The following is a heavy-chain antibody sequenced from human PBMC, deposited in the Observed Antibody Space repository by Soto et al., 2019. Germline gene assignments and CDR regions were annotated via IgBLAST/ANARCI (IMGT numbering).Heavy chain of an antibody. Sequence: NPSETLSLTCTVSGDSITSATYYWAWIRQPPGKGLEGIASIYYNGNTVYNQSLSSRVTISAEKDKNQFSLNLTSVTAADTAVYYCARSYRSLEWILLDYFDXWGLVSLVTVSX. J-gene: IGHJ4*02. CDR2: IYYNGNT. CDR1: GDSITSATYY. D-gene: IGHD3-3*01. CDR3: ARSYRSLEWILLDYFDX. V-gene: IGHV4-39*01.